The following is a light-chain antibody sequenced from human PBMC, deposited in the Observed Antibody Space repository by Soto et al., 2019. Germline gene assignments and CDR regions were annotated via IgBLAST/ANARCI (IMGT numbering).Light chain of an antibody. Sequence: QSALTQPASVSGSPGQSITISCTGTNNDIGGYNYVSWYDHHPGKAPRLIIYEVSNRPSGVSNRFSGSKSGNTAYLTISGLQAEDAAHYYCSSYRTTSPCVFGTGTKVTV. CDR1: NNDIGGYNY. CDR3: SSYRTTSPCV. V-gene: IGLV2-14*01. CDR2: EVS. J-gene: IGLJ1*01.